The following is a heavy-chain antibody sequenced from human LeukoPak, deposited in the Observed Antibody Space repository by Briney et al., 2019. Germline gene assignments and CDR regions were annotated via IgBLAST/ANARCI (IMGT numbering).Heavy chain of an antibody. CDR3: ARDIRPRVESFDY. CDR2: IGPNNGVT. J-gene: IGHJ4*02. V-gene: IGHV1-18*01. CDR1: GYTFTSYG. D-gene: IGHD3-3*01. Sequence: ASVKVSCKASGYTFTSYGISWVRQAPGQGLEWMGWIGPNNGVTNYAQKFQGQVTMTRDTSINTAYMEVSSLRSDDTAVYYCARDIRPRVESFDYWGQGTLVTVSS.